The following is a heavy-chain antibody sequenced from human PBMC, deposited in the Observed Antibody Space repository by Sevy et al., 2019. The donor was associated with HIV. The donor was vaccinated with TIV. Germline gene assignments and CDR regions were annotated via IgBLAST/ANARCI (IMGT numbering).Heavy chain of an antibody. CDR1: GFTFSDYA. CDR2: ISYHGRHQ. CDR3: ARKQFVIPYDY. V-gene: IGHV3-30*04. D-gene: IGHD6-6*01. J-gene: IGHJ4*02. Sequence: GGSLRLSCSASGFTFSDYAIHWVRQAPGKGLEWLAVISYHGRHQFYADSVRGRFTISRDDSKNTVYLQMNSLRPDDTAVYYCARKQFVIPYDYWGQGTLVTVSS.